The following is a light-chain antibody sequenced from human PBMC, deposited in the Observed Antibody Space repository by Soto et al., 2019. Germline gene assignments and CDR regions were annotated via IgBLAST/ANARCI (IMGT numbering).Light chain of an antibody. J-gene: IGKJ4*01. CDR1: QTITTN. V-gene: IGKV3-15*01. Sequence: EILMTQSPATLSVSPGERATLSCRASQTITTNLAWYQLKPGQATRLLIYGASTRATGIPARFSGSGSGTEFTLTISILQSEDFAVYYCQQYNNWPLTFGGGTKVDIK. CDR2: GAS. CDR3: QQYNNWPLT.